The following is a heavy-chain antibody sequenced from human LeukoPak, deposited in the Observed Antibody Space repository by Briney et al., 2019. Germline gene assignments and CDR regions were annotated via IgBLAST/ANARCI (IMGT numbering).Heavy chain of an antibody. J-gene: IGHJ6*03. CDR3: ARDRLYYGSGYMDV. V-gene: IGHV3-11*04. D-gene: IGHD3-10*01. Sequence: SGGSLRLSCAASGFTFSDYYMSWIRQAPGKGLEWVSYISSSGSTIYYADSVKGRFTISRDNAKNSLYLQMNSLRAEDTAVYYCARDRLYYGSGYMDVWGKGTTVTVSS. CDR2: ISSSGSTI. CDR1: GFTFSDYY.